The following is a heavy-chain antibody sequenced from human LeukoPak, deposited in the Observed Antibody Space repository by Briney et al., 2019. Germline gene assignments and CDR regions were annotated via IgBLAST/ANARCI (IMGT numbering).Heavy chain of an antibody. J-gene: IGHJ3*02. V-gene: IGHV1-24*01. CDR1: GYTLTELS. D-gene: IGHD6-19*01. Sequence: GASVKVSCKVSGYTLTELSMHWVRQAPGKGLEWMGGFDPEDGETIYAQKFQGRVTMTEDTSTDTAYMELSSLRSEDTAVYYCARPEGGQWLVSGGRWAFDIWGQGTMVTVSS. CDR2: FDPEDGET. CDR3: ARPEGGQWLVSGGRWAFDI.